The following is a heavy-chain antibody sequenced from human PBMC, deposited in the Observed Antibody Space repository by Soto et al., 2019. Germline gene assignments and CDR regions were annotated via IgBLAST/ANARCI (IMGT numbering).Heavy chain of an antibody. J-gene: IGHJ4*02. D-gene: IGHD4-4*01. V-gene: IGHV1-69*04. CDR1: GGTFSSYT. CDR3: ARDSGLQVFDY. CDR2: IIPILGIA. Sequence: SVKVSCKASGGTFSSYTISWVRQAPGQGLEWMGRIIPILGIANYAQKFQGRVTITADKSTSTAYMELSSLRSEDTAVYYCARDSGLQVFDYWGQGTLVTVSS.